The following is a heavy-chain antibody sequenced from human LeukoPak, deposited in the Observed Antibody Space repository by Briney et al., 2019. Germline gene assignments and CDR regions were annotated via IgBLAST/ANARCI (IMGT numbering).Heavy chain of an antibody. CDR1: GVSMNNYY. CDR2: IYYSGST. Sequence: PSETLSLTCTVSGVSMNNYYWTWIRQPPGKGLEWIGYIYYSGSTNYNPPLKSRVTISVDTSKNQFSLKLSSVTAADSAVYYCARPREQWLGNDAFDIWGQGKMVTVSS. D-gene: IGHD6-19*01. V-gene: IGHV4-59*08. CDR3: ARPREQWLGNDAFDI. J-gene: IGHJ3*02.